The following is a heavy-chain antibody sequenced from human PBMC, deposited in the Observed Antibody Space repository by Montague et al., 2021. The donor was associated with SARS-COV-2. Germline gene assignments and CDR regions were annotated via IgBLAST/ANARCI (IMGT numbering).Heavy chain of an antibody. CDR1: GGSISSSTYY. CDR2: IYYSGST. J-gene: IGHJ4*02. V-gene: IGHV4-39*07. CDR3: ARAVGEGLSGDEIEGCFDY. D-gene: IGHD1-26*01. Sequence: SETLSLTCTVSGGSISSSTYYWGWIRQPPGKGLEWIGSIYYSGSTYYXXXLKSRVTISVDTSKNQFSLKLSSVTAADTAVYYCARAVGEGLSGDEIEGCFDYWGQGTLVGVSS.